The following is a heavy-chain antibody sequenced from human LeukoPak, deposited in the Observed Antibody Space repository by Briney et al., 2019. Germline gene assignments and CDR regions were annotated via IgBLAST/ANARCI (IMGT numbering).Heavy chain of an antibody. J-gene: IGHJ4*02. Sequence: PSETLSLTCTVSGGSISSSSYYWGWLRQPPGKGLEWIGSIYYSGSTYYNPSLKSRVTISVDTSKNQFSLKLSSVTAADTAVYYCATITDFDYWGQGTLVTVSS. V-gene: IGHV4-39*01. D-gene: IGHD1-14*01. CDR2: IYYSGST. CDR3: ATITDFDY. CDR1: GGSISSSSYY.